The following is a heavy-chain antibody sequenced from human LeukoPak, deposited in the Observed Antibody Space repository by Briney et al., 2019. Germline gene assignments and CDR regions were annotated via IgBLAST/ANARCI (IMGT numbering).Heavy chain of an antibody. J-gene: IGHJ3*02. D-gene: IGHD3-22*01. Sequence: ASVKVSCKASGYTFTGYYIHWVRQAPGQGLEWMGWIDPNNGGTNYAQKFQGRVTMTRDTSISTAYMELSRLRSDDTAVYYCARATYYYDSTHPNDAFDIWGQGTMVTVSS. CDR2: IDPNNGGT. CDR1: GYTFTGYY. V-gene: IGHV1-2*02. CDR3: ARATYYYDSTHPNDAFDI.